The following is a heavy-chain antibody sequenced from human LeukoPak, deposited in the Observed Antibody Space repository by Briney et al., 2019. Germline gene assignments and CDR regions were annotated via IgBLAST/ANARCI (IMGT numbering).Heavy chain of an antibody. CDR3: ARLVIHVGATADYFDY. J-gene: IGHJ4*02. Sequence: GGSLRLSCAASGFTFSSYSMNWVRQAPGKGLEWVSSISSSSSYIYYADSVKGRFTISRDNAKNSLYLQMNSLRAEDTAVYYCARLVIHVGATADYFDYWGQGILVTVSS. V-gene: IGHV3-21*01. CDR2: ISSSSSYI. CDR1: GFTFSSYS. D-gene: IGHD1-26*01.